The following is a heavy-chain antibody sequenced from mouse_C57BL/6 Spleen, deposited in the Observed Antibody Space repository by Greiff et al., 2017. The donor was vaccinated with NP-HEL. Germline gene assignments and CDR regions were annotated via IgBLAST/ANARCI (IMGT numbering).Heavy chain of an antibody. CDR3: ARMDYGSSDY. CDR2: INPGSGGT. Sequence: VQLQQSGAELVRPGTSVKVSCKASGYAFTNYLIEWVKQRPGQGLEWIGVINPGSGGTNYNEKFKGKATLTADKSSSTAYMQLSSLTSEDSAVYFCARMDYGSSDYWGQGTTLTVSS. CDR1: GYAFTNYL. V-gene: IGHV1-54*01. D-gene: IGHD1-1*01. J-gene: IGHJ2*01.